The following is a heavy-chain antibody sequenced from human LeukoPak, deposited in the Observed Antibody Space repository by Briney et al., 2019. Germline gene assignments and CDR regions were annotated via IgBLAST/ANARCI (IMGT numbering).Heavy chain of an antibody. CDR2: IYSGGST. CDR3: AKPYYYGSGSYTYFDY. CDR1: GFTVSSNY. J-gene: IGHJ4*02. Sequence: GGSLRLSCAASGFTVSSNYMSWVRQAPGKGLEWVSVIYSGGSTYYADPVKGRFTISRDNSKNTLYLQMNSLRAEDTAVYYCAKPYYYGSGSYTYFDYWGQGTLVTVSS. D-gene: IGHD3-10*01. V-gene: IGHV3-53*01.